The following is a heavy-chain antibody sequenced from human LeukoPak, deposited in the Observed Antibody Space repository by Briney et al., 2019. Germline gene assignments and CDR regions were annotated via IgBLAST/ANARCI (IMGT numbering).Heavy chain of an antibody. D-gene: IGHD3-10*01. CDR3: ARTSSMVRGVIGGFLRY. V-gene: IGHV4-38-2*01. CDR1: GYSISSGYY. CDR2: IYHSGST. Sequence: PSETLFLTCAVSGYSISSGYYWGWIRQPPGKGLEWIGSIYHSGSTYYNPSLKSRVTISVDTSKNQFSPKLSSVTAADTAVYYCARTSSMVRGVIGGFLRYWGQGTLVTVSS. J-gene: IGHJ4*02.